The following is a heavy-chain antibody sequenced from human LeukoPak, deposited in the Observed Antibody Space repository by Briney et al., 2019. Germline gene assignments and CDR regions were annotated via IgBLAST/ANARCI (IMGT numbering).Heavy chain of an antibody. J-gene: IGHJ4*02. V-gene: IGHV1-18*01. CDR1: GYTFTSYG. D-gene: IGHD3-10*01. CDR2: ISAYNGNT. CDR3: ARLQNYMVRGVIAGGMVDY. Sequence: ASVKVSCKASGYTFTSYGISWVRQAPGQGLEWMGWISAYNGNTNYAQKLQGRVTMTTGTSTSTAYMELRSLRSDDTAVYYCARLQNYMVRGVIAGGMVDYWGQGTLVTVSS.